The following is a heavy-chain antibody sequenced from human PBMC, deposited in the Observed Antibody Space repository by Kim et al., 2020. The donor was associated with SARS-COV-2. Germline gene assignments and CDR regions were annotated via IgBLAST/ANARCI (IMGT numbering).Heavy chain of an antibody. CDR3: ARGGEGSSWYYIWYFDL. Sequence: SETLSLTFTVSGGSISSYYWSWIRQPPGKGLEWIGYIYYSGSTNYNPSLKSRVTISVDTSKNQFSLKLSSVTAADTAVYYCARGGEGSSWYYIWYFDLWGRGTLVTVSS. CDR1: GGSISSYY. CDR2: IYYSGST. D-gene: IGHD6-13*01. J-gene: IGHJ2*01. V-gene: IGHV4-59*13.